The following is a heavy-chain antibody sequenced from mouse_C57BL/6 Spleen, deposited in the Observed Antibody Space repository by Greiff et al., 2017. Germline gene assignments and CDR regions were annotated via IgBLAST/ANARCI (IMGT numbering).Heavy chain of an antibody. J-gene: IGHJ4*01. CDR3: ASYYGNYGDAMDY. D-gene: IGHD2-1*01. Sequence: QVQLQQPGAELVKPGASVKLSCKASGYTFTSYWMHWVKQRPGQGLEWIGMIHPNSGSTNYNEKFKSKATLTVDKSSSTAYMQLSSLTSEDSAVYYCASYYGNYGDAMDYWGQGTSVTVSS. V-gene: IGHV1-64*01. CDR2: IHPNSGST. CDR1: GYTFTSYW.